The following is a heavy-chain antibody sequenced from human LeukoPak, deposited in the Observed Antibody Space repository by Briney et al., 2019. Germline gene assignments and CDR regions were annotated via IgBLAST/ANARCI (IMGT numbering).Heavy chain of an antibody. D-gene: IGHD6-6*01. CDR3: ARDDPSLIAALHY. CDR1: GFTFWNYR. J-gene: IGHJ4*02. V-gene: IGHV3-21*01. Sequence: GESLRLSCATSGFTFWNYRMNWVRQAPGKGLGWVSSIDGTSTNIYYADSVKGRFTISRDNAKTSVYLQMSSLRAEDTAVYYCARDDPSLIAALHYWGQGTLVTVSS. CDR2: IDGTSTNI.